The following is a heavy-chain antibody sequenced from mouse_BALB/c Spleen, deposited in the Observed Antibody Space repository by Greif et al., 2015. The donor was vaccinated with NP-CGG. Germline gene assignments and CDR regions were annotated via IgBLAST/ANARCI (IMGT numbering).Heavy chain of an antibody. CDR1: GFTFTDYY. Sequence: EVQLVESGGGLVQPGGSLRLSCATSGFTFTDYYMSWVRQPPGKALEWLGFIRNKANGYTTEYSASVKGRFTISRDNSQSILYLQMNTLRAEDSATYYCARDITTGEAMDYWGQGTSVTVSS. J-gene: IGHJ4*01. D-gene: IGHD1-1*01. CDR3: ARDITTGEAMDY. V-gene: IGHV7-3*02. CDR2: IRNKANGYTT.